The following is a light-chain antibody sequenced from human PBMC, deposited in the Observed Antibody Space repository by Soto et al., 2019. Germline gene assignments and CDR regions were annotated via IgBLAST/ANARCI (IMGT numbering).Light chain of an antibody. J-gene: IGKJ2*01. CDR2: GAS. CDR1: QSVSSSY. V-gene: IGKV3-20*01. CDR3: QQYASSPVYT. Sequence: EIVLTQSPGTLSLSPGERATLSCRASQSVSSSYFAWYQQKPGQAPRLLIYGASSRATGIPDRFSGSGSGTDFTLTISRLEPEYFAVYYCQQYASSPVYTFGQGTKLEIK.